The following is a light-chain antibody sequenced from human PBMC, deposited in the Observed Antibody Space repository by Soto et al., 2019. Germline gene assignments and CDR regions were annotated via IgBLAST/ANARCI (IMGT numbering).Light chain of an antibody. CDR2: DVS. V-gene: IGLV2-11*01. J-gene: IGLJ1*01. CDR1: SSDVGGYNY. CDR3: CSYAGSYVYV. Sequence: QSALTQPRSVSGSPGQSVSISCTGTSSDVGGYNYVSWYQQHPGKVPKLMLHDVSKRPSGVPDRFSGSKSGNTASLTISGLQAEDEADYYCCSYAGSYVYVFGTGTQLTVL.